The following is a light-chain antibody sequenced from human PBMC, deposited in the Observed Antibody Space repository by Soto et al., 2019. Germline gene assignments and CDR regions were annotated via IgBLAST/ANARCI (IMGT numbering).Light chain of an antibody. Sequence: DIVLTQTPLSSPVTLGQPASISCRSSQSLVHSDGNTYLSWFHQRPGQPPSLLIDKVSNRFSGVPDRFSGSGAGTDFTMKSSRVEAEDVGIYFCMQATQYRPYTCGQGTKLEIK. CDR2: KVS. CDR1: QSLVHSDGNTY. V-gene: IGKV2-24*01. CDR3: MQATQYRPYT. J-gene: IGKJ2*01.